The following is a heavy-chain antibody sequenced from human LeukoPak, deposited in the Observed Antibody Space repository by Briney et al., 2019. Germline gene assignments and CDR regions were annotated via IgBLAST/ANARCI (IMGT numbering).Heavy chain of an antibody. J-gene: IGHJ3*02. Sequence: GGSQRLSCAASGFTFRSYWMTWVRQAPGKGLEWVANIKQDGNDRYYVDSVKGRFTISRDNALNSLFLQMNSLRAEDTGIYYCARSGTRGDASDIWGQGTLVTVSS. CDR2: IKQDGNDR. CDR3: ARSGTRGDASDI. V-gene: IGHV3-7*03. CDR1: GFTFRSYW. D-gene: IGHD2-2*01.